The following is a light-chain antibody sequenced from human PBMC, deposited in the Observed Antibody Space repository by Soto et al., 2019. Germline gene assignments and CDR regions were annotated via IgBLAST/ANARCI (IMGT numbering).Light chain of an antibody. CDR1: SSDGGGYNY. V-gene: IGLV2-14*01. Sequence: HSVPTRPASVSGSPGQAITISCTGTSSDGGGYNYVSWYQQYPGRVPNLLIYKVSNRPSGISNRVSGSKSGNTAALTISGLQAEDEAEYYCSSYNNINTRACVFGTGTKVTVL. CDR2: KVS. CDR3: SSYNNINTRACV. J-gene: IGLJ1*01.